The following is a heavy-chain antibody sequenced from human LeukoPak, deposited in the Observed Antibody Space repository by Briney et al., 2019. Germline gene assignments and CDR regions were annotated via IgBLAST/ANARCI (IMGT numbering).Heavy chain of an antibody. Sequence: GGSLRLSCAASGFTFSSNTMNWVRQAPGKGLEWVSYISSRSSTIYYADSVKGRFTISRDNAKNSLYLQMNSLRAEDTAVYYCARGGGCSSTSCSRLDPFDYWGQGALVTVSS. J-gene: IGHJ4*02. CDR3: ARGGGCSSTSCSRLDPFDY. D-gene: IGHD2-2*01. CDR2: ISSRSSTI. V-gene: IGHV3-48*04. CDR1: GFTFSSNT.